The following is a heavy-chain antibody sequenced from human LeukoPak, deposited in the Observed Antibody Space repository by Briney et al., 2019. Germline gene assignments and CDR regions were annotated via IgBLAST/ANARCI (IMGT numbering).Heavy chain of an antibody. V-gene: IGHV3-23*01. CDR3: AKDLALAGTGGGFDA. CDR1: GFTFTTSA. J-gene: IGHJ3*01. D-gene: IGHD6-19*01. CDR2: ISGDGDKA. Sequence: GGSLRLSCAASGFTFTTSAINWVRQAPGKGLEWVSGISGDGDKAYYADSVNGRFTISRDNSRNTVSLHMSSLRAEDTALYYCAKDLALAGTGGGFDAWGQGTRVAVSS.